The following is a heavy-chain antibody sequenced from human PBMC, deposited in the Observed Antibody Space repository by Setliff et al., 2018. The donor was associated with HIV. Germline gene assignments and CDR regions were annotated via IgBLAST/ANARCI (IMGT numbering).Heavy chain of an antibody. D-gene: IGHD4-4*01. J-gene: IGHJ6*02. CDR2: IYTSGST. V-gene: IGHV4-61*02. Sequence: PSETLSLTCTVSGGSISSGSYYWSWIRQPAGKGLEWIGRIYTSGSTNYNPSLKSRVTISVDTSKNQFSLKLSSVTAADTAVYYCARGAPSYSPYYGMDVWGQGTTVTVSS. CDR3: ARGAPSYSPYYGMDV. CDR1: GGSISSGSYY.